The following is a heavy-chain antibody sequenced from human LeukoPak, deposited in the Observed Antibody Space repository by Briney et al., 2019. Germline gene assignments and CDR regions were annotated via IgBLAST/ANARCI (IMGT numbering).Heavy chain of an antibody. CDR1: DGSISSYY. CDR3: ARLDYNSYSMGV. J-gene: IGHJ6*02. D-gene: IGHD2-2*03. V-gene: IGHV4-39*01. Sequence: SETLSLTCTVSDGSISSYYWSWIRQPPGKGLEWIGSIHYSGTTYYNPSLKSRVTISVDTSKNQFSLKLSSVTAADTAVYYCARLDYNSYSMGVWGQGTTVTVSS. CDR2: IHYSGTT.